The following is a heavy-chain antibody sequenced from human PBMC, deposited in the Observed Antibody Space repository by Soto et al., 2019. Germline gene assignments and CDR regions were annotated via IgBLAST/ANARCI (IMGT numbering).Heavy chain of an antibody. CDR1: GGSITSGSYY. D-gene: IGHD3-10*01. J-gene: IGHJ5*02. Sequence: PSETLSLTCTVSGGSITSGSYYWSWIRQHPGKGLEWIGYIYYSGSAYYNPSLKSRVTISVDTSKKQFSLKLNSVTAADTAVYYCARERTEYGSAYNWLHPWGPGILXTVSS. CDR3: ARERTEYGSAYNWLHP. V-gene: IGHV4-31*03. CDR2: IYYSGSA.